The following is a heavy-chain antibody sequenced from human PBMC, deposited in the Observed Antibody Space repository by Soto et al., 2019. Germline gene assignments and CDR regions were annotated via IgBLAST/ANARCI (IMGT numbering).Heavy chain of an antibody. V-gene: IGHV4-61*03. J-gene: IGHJ5*01. CDR3: ARNASGLGWFDS. CDR1: GGSVKSHSHY. Sequence: SETLSLTCTVSGGSVKSHSHYWSWIRQPPGKGLEWIGNIYYIGTTDYNPSLENRVTIVVDTTENHFSLKLSSVTVADTAVYYCARNASGLGWFDSWGQGTLVTVSS. D-gene: IGHD3-10*01. CDR2: IYYIGTT.